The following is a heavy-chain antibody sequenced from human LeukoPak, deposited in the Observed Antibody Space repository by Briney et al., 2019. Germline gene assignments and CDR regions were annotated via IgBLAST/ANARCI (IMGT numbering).Heavy chain of an antibody. J-gene: IGHJ6*03. CDR3: AREAVAGQYYYYYYMDV. Sequence: ASVKVSCKASGYTLTGYYMHRVRQAPGQGLEWMGRINPNSGGTNYAQKFQGRVTMTRDTSISTDYMELSRLRSDDTAVYYCAREAVAGQYYYYYYMDVWGKGTTVTVSS. CDR2: INPNSGGT. CDR1: GYTLTGYY. D-gene: IGHD6-19*01. V-gene: IGHV1-2*06.